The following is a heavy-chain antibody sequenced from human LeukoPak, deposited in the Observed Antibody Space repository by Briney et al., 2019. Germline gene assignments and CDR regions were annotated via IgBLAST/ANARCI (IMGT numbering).Heavy chain of an antibody. J-gene: IGHJ4*02. Sequence: PGGSLRLSCAASGFTFSSYAMSWVRQAPGKGLEWVSAISGSGGSTYYADSVKGRFTISRDNSKNTLYLQMNSLRAEDTAVYYCAKDLTPHLAVAGASDYWGQGTLVTVSS. D-gene: IGHD6-19*01. CDR3: AKDLTPHLAVAGASDY. CDR1: GFTFSSYA. V-gene: IGHV3-23*01. CDR2: ISGSGGST.